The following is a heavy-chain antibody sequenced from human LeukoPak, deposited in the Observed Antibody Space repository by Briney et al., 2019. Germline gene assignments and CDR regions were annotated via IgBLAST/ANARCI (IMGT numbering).Heavy chain of an antibody. CDR2: INPNSGGT. CDR3: ATLDPSITMVRGVIRH. D-gene: IGHD3-10*01. CDR1: GYTFSGYY. J-gene: IGHJ4*02. V-gene: IGHV1-2*02. Sequence: ASVKVSCKASGYTFSGYYIHWVRQAPGQGLEWMGWINPNSGGTNYAQKFQGRVTMTRDTSSSTAYMELSSLRSEDTAVYYCATLDPSITMVRGVIRHWGQGTLVTVSS.